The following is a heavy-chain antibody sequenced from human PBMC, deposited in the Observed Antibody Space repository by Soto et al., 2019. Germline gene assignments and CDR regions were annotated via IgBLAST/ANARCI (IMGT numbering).Heavy chain of an antibody. CDR3: ARDWGHVWGDFDY. CDR1: GFTFSSYG. J-gene: IGHJ4*02. V-gene: IGHV3-33*01. D-gene: IGHD2-8*01. Sequence: QVQLVESGGGVVQPGRSLRLSCAASGFTFSSYGMHWVRQAPGKGLEWVAVIWYDGSNKYYADSVKGRFTISRDNSKNTLYLQMNSLRAEDTAVYYCARDWGHVWGDFDYWGQGTLVTVSS. CDR2: IWYDGSNK.